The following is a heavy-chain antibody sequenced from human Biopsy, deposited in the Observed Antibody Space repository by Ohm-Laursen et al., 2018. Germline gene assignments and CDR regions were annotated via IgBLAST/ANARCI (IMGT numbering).Heavy chain of an antibody. J-gene: IGHJ3*02. CDR2: IYSSGST. CDR1: GGSLSSYY. V-gene: IGHV4-4*07. CDR3: ARWTPEYDSSRYYLDAFDI. Sequence: SDTLSLTCAVSGGSLSSYYWSWIRQPAGKGLEWTGRIYSSGSTNYNPSLKSRVTLSMDTSKRQFSLKLSFVTAADTAVYYCARWTPEYDSSRYYLDAFDIWGQGTKVTVSS. D-gene: IGHD3-22*01.